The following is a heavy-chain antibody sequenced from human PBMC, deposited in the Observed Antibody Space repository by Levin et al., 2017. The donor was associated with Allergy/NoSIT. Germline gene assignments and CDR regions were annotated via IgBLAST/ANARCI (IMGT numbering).Heavy chain of an antibody. CDR2: IYSGGST. V-gene: IGHV3-53*01. CDR3: AGYIALTFSWWGAFDI. D-gene: IGHD2-8*02. CDR1: GFTVSSNY. J-gene: IGHJ3*02. Sequence: PGGSLRLSCAASGFTVSSNYMSWVRQAPGKGLEWVSVIYSGGSTYYADSVKGRFTTSRDNSKNTLYLQMNSLRAEDTAVYYCAGYIALTFSWWGAFDIWGQGTMVTVSS.